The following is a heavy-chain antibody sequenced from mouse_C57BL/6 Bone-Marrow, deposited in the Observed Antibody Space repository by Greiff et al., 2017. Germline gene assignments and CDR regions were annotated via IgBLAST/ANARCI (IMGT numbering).Heavy chain of an antibody. J-gene: IGHJ4*01. Sequence: VQLQQPGAELVMPGASVKLSCKASGYTFTSYWMHWVKQRPGQGLEWIGEIDPSDSYTNYNQKFKGKSTLTVDKSSSTAYMQLSSLTSEDSAVYYCARKGYYGNYVGYAMDYWGQGTSVTVSS. D-gene: IGHD2-1*01. CDR2: IDPSDSYT. CDR3: ARKGYYGNYVGYAMDY. V-gene: IGHV1-69*01. CDR1: GYTFTSYW.